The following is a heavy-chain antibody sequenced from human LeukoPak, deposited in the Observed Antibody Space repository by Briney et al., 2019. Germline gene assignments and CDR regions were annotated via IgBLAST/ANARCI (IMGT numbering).Heavy chain of an antibody. CDR3: ARGITEGDGYNPPLFDY. Sequence: GGSLRLSCAASGFTFSDYYMSWIRQAPGKGLEWVSYISSSGSTIYYADSVKGRFTISRDNAKNPLYLQMNSLRAEDTAVYYCARGITEGDGYNPPLFDYWGQGTLVTVSS. CDR2: ISSSGSTI. D-gene: IGHD5-12*01. J-gene: IGHJ4*02. V-gene: IGHV3-11*01. CDR1: GFTFSDYY.